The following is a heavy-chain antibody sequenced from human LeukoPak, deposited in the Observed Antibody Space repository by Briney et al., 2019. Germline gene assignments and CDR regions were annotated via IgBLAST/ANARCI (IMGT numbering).Heavy chain of an antibody. Sequence: SETLSLTCAVYGGSLSGYYWSWIRQSPGKGLEWIGEINHGGSTNYNPSLKSRVTTSVDTSKNHFSLKLSSVTAADTAVYFCAREGRMSMGIEYWGQGTLVTVSS. J-gene: IGHJ4*02. CDR1: GGSLSGYY. V-gene: IGHV4-34*01. CDR2: INHGGST. D-gene: IGHD4/OR15-4a*01. CDR3: AREGRMSMGIEY.